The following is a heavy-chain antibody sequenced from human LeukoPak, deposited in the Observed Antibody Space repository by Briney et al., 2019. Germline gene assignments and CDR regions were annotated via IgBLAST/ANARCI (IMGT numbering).Heavy chain of an antibody. CDR3: AKVGTQYYYDSSAYRHRIDH. J-gene: IGHJ4*02. CDR1: GFTFSSYA. V-gene: IGHV3-23*01. D-gene: IGHD3-22*01. CDR2: ISGSGGHT. Sequence: PGGSLRLSCAASGFTFSSYAMGWVRQAPGKGPEWVSSISGSGGHTYFADSVKGRFTISRDNSKNTLDLQMNSLKAEDTAVYYCAKVGTQYYYDSSAYRHRIDHWGQGTLVTVSS.